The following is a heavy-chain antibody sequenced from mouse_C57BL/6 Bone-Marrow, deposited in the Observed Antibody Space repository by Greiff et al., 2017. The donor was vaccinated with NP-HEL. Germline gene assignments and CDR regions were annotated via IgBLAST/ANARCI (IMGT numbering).Heavy chain of an antibody. CDR2: INPYNGDT. V-gene: IGHV1-20*01. D-gene: IGHD2-3*01. Sequence: VHVKQSGPELVKPGDSVKISCKASGYSFTGYFMNWVMQSHGKSLEWIGHINPYNGDTFYNQKFKGKATLTVDKSSSTAHMELRSLTSEDSAVYYCARSDGYPFDYWGQGTTLTVSS. J-gene: IGHJ2*01. CDR3: ARSDGYPFDY. CDR1: GYSFTGYF.